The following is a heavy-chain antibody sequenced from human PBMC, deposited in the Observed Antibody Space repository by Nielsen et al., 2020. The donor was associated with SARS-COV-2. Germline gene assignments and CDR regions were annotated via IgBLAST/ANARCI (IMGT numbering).Heavy chain of an antibody. J-gene: IGHJ6*02. V-gene: IGHV3-53*01. Sequence: GGSLRLSCAASGFTVNRNYMSWVRQAPGKGLEWVSLMYAGASTFYADSVKGRFTISRHNAENTVYLQMNSLRAEDTAVYYCARDLDYYGMDVWGQGTTVTVSS. CDR2: MYAGAST. CDR3: ARDLDYYGMDV. CDR1: GFTVNRNY.